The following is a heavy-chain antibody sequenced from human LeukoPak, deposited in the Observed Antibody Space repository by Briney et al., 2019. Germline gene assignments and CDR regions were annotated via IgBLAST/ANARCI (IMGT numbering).Heavy chain of an antibody. CDR3: ARSYYDFWSGYFWEWYFDY. CDR1: GGSISSYY. Sequence: SETLSLTCTVSGGSISSYYWSWIRQPPGKGLEWIGYIYYSGSTNYNPSLKSRVTISVDTSKNQFSLKLSSVTAADTAVYYCARSYYDFWSGYFWEWYFDYWGQGTLVTVSS. V-gene: IGHV4-59*01. D-gene: IGHD3-3*01. J-gene: IGHJ4*02. CDR2: IYYSGST.